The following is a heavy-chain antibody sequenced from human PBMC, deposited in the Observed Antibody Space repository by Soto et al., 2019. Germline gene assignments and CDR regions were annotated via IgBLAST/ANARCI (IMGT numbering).Heavy chain of an antibody. Sequence: ASAKVSCQDYGYTFTSYGIRWVRQAHGQGREWMGWISAYNGNTNYAQKLKGRVTMTTDTSTRKAYMELRSLRSDEKAVYYCAREPKNYYGSSYYFDYWGQGTLVTVSS. V-gene: IGHV1-18*04. D-gene: IGHD3-10*01. CDR2: ISAYNGNT. CDR1: GYTFTSYG. J-gene: IGHJ4*02. CDR3: AREPKNYYGSSYYFDY.